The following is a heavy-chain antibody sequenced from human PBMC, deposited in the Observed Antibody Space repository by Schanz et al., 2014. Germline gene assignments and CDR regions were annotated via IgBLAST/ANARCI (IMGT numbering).Heavy chain of an antibody. CDR1: GGTFSTYT. V-gene: IGHV1-69*02. CDR2: IIPILGIA. J-gene: IGHJ6*03. D-gene: IGHD2-2*02. CDR3: AGTYCSSTSCYTGYYYMDV. Sequence: QVQLVQSGAEVKKPGSSVKVSCKASGGTFSTYTISWVRQAPGQGLEWMGRIIPILGIANYAQNFQGRVTITADKSTSKAYMELTSLRSEDTAVYYCAGTYCSSTSCYTGYYYMDVWGKGTTVTVSS.